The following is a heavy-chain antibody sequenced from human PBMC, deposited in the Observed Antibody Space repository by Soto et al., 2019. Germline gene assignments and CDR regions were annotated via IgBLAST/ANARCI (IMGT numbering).Heavy chain of an antibody. D-gene: IGHD6-13*01. V-gene: IGHV3-7*01. Sequence: LRLSCAASGFTFSSYWMSWVRQAPGKGLEWVANIKQDGSEKYYVDSVKGRFTISRDNAKNSLYLQMNSLRAEDTAVYYCARDGWEYGSSWRTSKNPTPYYYGMDVWGQGTTVTVSS. J-gene: IGHJ6*02. CDR2: IKQDGSEK. CDR3: ARDGWEYGSSWRTSKNPTPYYYGMDV. CDR1: GFTFSSYW.